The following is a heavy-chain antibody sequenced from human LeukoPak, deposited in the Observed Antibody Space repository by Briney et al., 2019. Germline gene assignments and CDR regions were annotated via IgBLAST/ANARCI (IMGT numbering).Heavy chain of an antibody. D-gene: IGHD2-2*01. V-gene: IGHV6-1*01. CDR1: GDSVSSNSAA. CDR2: TYYRSKWYN. CDR3: ARTRGHLDL. J-gene: IGHJ2*01. Sequence: SQTLSLTCAISGDSVSSNSAAWDWIRQSPLRGLEWLGRTYYRSKWYNEYAVSVKSRITINPDTSKNQFSLQLNSVTPEDTAVYYCARTRGHLDLWGRGTLVTVSS.